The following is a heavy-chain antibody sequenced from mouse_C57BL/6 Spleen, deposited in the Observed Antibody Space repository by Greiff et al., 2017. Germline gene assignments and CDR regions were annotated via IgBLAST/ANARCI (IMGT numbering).Heavy chain of an antibody. CDR1: GYTFTSYW. CDR3: ARTHSNYDSMDY. Sequence: QVQLQQPGAELVRPGSSVKLSRKASGYTFTSYWMHWVKQRPIQGLEWIGNIDPSDSETHYNQKFKNKATLTVDKSSSTAYMKLSSLTSYDSAVYYCARTHSNYDSMDYWGQGTLVTVSS. CDR2: IDPSDSET. J-gene: IGHJ4*01. D-gene: IGHD2-5*01. V-gene: IGHV1-52*01.